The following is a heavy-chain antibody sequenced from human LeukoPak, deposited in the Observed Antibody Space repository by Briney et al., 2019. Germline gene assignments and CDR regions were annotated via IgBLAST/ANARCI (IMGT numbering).Heavy chain of an antibody. J-gene: IGHJ4*02. CDR1: GGSFSGYY. Sequence: PSETLSLTCAVYGGSFSGYYWSWIRQPPGKGLEWIGEINHSGSTNYNPSLKSRVTISVDTSKNQFSLKLSSVTAADTAAYYCARVDSSGWSRVDYWGQGTLVTVSS. CDR2: INHSGST. CDR3: ARVDSSGWSRVDY. V-gene: IGHV4-34*01. D-gene: IGHD6-19*01.